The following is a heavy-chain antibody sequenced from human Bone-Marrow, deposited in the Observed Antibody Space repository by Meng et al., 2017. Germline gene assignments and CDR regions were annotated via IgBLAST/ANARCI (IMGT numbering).Heavy chain of an antibody. D-gene: IGHD3-9*01. Sequence: GESLKISCAASGFTFSSYWMSWVHQAPGKGLEWVANIKQDGSEKYYVDSVKGRFTISRDNAKNSLYLQMNSLRAEDTAVYYCARDEYYDILTGPLDPWGQGTLVTVSS. CDR2: IKQDGSEK. CDR1: GFTFSSYW. J-gene: IGHJ5*02. V-gene: IGHV3-7*01. CDR3: ARDEYYDILTGPLDP.